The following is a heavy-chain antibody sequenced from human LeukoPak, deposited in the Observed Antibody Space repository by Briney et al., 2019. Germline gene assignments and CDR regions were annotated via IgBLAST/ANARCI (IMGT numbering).Heavy chain of an antibody. D-gene: IGHD4-17*01. CDR3: ARGGVTTVTTLLLRHWFDP. V-gene: IGHV1-46*01. CDR2: INPSGGST. Sequence: ASVKVSCKASGYTFTSYYIHWVRQAPGQGLEWMGIINPSGGSTSYAQKFQGRVTMTRDTSTSTVYMELSSLRSEDTAVYYCARGGVTTVTTLLLRHWFDPWGQGTLVTVSS. J-gene: IGHJ5*02. CDR1: GYTFTSYY.